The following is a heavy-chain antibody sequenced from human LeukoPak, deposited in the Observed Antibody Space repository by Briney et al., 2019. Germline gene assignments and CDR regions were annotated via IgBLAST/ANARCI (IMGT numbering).Heavy chain of an antibody. Sequence: PGRSLRLSCAASGFTFDDYAMHWVRQAPGKGLEWVSGISWNSGSIGYADSVKGRFTISRDNGKNSLYLQMNSLRAEDTAVYYCAGGSVWIFDHWGQGALVTVSS. CDR1: GFTFDDYA. CDR3: AGGSVWIFDH. D-gene: IGHD6-19*01. J-gene: IGHJ4*02. V-gene: IGHV3-9*01. CDR2: ISWNSGSI.